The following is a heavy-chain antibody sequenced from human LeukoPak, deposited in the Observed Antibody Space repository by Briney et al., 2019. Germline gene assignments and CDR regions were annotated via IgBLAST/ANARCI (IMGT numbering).Heavy chain of an antibody. CDR3: ARVGCSGGSCYRSIFDY. J-gene: IGHJ4*02. CDR2: INPNSGGT. V-gene: IGHV1-2*06. Sequence: GASVKVSCKASGYTFTGYYMHWVRQAPGQGLEWMGRINPNSGGTNYEQKFQGRVTMTRDTSISTAYMELSRLRSDDTAVYYCARVGCSGGSCYRSIFDYWGQGTLVTVSS. CDR1: GYTFTGYY. D-gene: IGHD2-15*01.